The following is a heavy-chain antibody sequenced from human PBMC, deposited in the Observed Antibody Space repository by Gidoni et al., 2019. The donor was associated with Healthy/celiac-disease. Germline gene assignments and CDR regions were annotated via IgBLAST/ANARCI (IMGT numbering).Heavy chain of an antibody. Sequence: EMQLVESGGGLVQPGGSLRLSCAASGFTFSSDSMNWVRQAPGKGLEWVSYISSSSSTIYYADSVKGRFTISRDNAKNSLYLQMNSLRDEDTAVYYCARDSLGDSSGYPLDYWGQGTLVTVSS. D-gene: IGHD3-22*01. V-gene: IGHV3-48*02. CDR2: ISSSSSTI. CDR1: GFTFSSDS. CDR3: ARDSLGDSSGYPLDY. J-gene: IGHJ4*02.